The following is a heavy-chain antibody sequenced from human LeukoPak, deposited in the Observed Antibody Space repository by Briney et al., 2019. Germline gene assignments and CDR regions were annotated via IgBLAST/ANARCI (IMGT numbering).Heavy chain of an antibody. J-gene: IGHJ6*03. CDR2: IYYSGGT. CDR3: ARSRLGAVAGISPLNYYFYYMDV. D-gene: IGHD6-19*01. CDR1: GGSISSYY. V-gene: IGHV4-59*01. Sequence: SETLSLTCAVSGGSISSYYWSWIRQPPGKGLEWVGYIYYSGGTNYNPSLKSRVTISVDTSKNQFPLKLSSVTAADTAVPYCARSRLGAVAGISPLNYYFYYMDVWGKGTTVTVSS.